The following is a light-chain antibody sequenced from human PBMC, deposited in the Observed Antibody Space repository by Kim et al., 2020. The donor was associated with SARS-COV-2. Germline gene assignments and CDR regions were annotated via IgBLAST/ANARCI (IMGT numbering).Light chain of an antibody. J-gene: IGLJ1*01. CDR1: SSDIGNYNF. Sequence: QSALTQPPSASGSPGQSVTISCTGTSSDIGNYNFVSWYHHHPGKVPKLIIFEVYKRPSGVPDRFSGSKSGNTASLTVSGLQPEDEGDYYCSSYAGSNLGILGTGTKVPIL. CDR2: EVY. V-gene: IGLV2-8*01. CDR3: SSYAGSNLGI.